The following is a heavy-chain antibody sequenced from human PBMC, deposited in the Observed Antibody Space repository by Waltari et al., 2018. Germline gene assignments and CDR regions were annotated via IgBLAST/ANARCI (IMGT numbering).Heavy chain of an antibody. CDR3: ARYYDFWSGFVDY. D-gene: IGHD3-3*01. CDR2: IYYSVST. J-gene: IGHJ4*02. CDR1: GGSISSSSYY. Sequence: QLQLQESGPGLVKPSETLSLTCTVSGGSISSSSYYWGWIRQPPGKGLEWIGSIYYSVSTYYNPSLKSRVTISVDTSKNQFSLKLSSVTAADTAVYYGARYYDFWSGFVDYWGQGTLVTVSS. V-gene: IGHV4-39*01.